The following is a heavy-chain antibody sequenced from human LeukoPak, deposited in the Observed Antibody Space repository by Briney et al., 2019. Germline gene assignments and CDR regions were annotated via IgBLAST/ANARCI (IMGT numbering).Heavy chain of an antibody. CDR2: INHSGST. Sequence: SGTLSLTCAVYGGSFSGYYWSWIRQPPGKGLEWIGEINHSGSTNYNPSLKSRVTISVDTSKNQFSLKLSSVTAADTAVYYCARGLACSSTSCYKSDAFDIWGQGTMVTVSS. CDR1: GGSFSGYY. V-gene: IGHV4-34*01. D-gene: IGHD2-2*02. CDR3: ARGLACSSTSCYKSDAFDI. J-gene: IGHJ3*02.